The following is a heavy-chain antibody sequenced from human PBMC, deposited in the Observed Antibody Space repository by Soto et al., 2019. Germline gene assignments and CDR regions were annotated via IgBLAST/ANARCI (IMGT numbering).Heavy chain of an antibody. J-gene: IGHJ3*02. CDR3: ARDPGYGTTWHQAFES. CDR1: DYTFTSYG. CDR2: ISTYNGNT. D-gene: IGHD2-15*01. Sequence: QVQLVQSGAEVKKPGASVKVSCKASDYTFTSYGISWVRQAPGKGPEWMGRISTYNGNTNSVQRLQGRVTMTTDTSANTAYRELRSLRYDDTAVYFCARDPGYGTTWHQAFESWGQGTMVTVSS. V-gene: IGHV1-18*01.